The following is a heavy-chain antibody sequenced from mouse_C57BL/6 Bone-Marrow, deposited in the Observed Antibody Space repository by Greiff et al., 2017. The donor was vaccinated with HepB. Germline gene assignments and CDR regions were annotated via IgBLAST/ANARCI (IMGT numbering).Heavy chain of an antibody. CDR1: GFTFSSYA. V-gene: IGHV5-4*01. CDR3: ARGDYDGSSYVAY. Sequence: EVHLVESGGGLVKPGGSLKLSCAASGFTFSSYAMSWVRQTPEKRLEWVATISDGGSYTYYPDNVKGRFTISRDNAKNNLYLQMSHLKSEDTAMYYCARGDYDGSSYVAYWGQGTLVTVSA. D-gene: IGHD1-1*01. CDR2: ISDGGSYT. J-gene: IGHJ3*01.